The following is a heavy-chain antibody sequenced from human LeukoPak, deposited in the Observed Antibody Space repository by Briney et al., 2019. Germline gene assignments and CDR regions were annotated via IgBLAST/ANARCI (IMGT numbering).Heavy chain of an antibody. CDR2: INPSGGST. CDR3: ARASFNYYYYMDV. CDR1: GYTFTSYY. J-gene: IGHJ6*03. D-gene: IGHD2/OR15-2a*01. Sequence: GASVKVSCKASGYTFTSYYMHWVRQAPGQGLEWMGIINPSGGSTSYAQKFQGRVTMTRDMSTSTVYMELSSLRSEDMAVYYCARASFNYYYYMDVWGKGTTVTVSS. V-gene: IGHV1-46*01.